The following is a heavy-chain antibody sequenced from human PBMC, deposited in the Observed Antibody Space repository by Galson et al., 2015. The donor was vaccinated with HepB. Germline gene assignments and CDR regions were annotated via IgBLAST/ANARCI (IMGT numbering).Heavy chain of an antibody. CDR3: AKGYGLFDS. D-gene: IGHD3-16*01. CDR1: GFTFDTHA. CDR2: ISGDGGSS. Sequence: SLRLSCAAPGFTFDTHAMSWVRQVPGKGLKWVSGISGDGGSSFYADSVKGRFTISKDNSKDTVYLQINSARDEDTAVYYCAKGYGLFDSWGQGILVTVSS. V-gene: IGHV3-23*01. J-gene: IGHJ5*01.